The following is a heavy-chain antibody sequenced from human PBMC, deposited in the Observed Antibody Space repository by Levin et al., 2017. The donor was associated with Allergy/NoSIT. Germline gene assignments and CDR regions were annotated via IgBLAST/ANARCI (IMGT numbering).Heavy chain of an antibody. CDR2: ISNSGTTI. CDR1: GMPFSEHY. V-gene: IGHV3-11*01. J-gene: IGHJ6*02. Sequence: PGGSLRLSCVVSGMPFSEHYMTWIRQAPGKGLEWVSYISNSGTTIYYADSVRGRFTVSRDNAKSTLFLQMSSLRSEDTAIYYCARAPGSYYSGSYYYYFGLDLWGQGTSVTVSS. CDR3: ARAPGSYYSGSYYYYFGLDL. D-gene: IGHD2-21*01.